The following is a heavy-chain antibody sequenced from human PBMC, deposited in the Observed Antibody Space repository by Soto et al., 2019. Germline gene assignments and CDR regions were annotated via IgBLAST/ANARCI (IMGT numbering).Heavy chain of an antibody. CDR1: GFTFSGSA. V-gene: IGHV3-73*02. CDR2: IRSKANSYAT. Sequence: EVHLVESGGGLVQPGGSLKLSCAASGFTFSGSAMHWVRQASGKGLEWVGRIRSKANSYATAYAASLKGRFTISSDDSKNPAYLQMSSVKPEHTAVYLCTADAAMTSNSMDVLGQGNTVTVSS. J-gene: IGHJ6*02. CDR3: TADAAMTSNSMDV. D-gene: IGHD2-2*01.